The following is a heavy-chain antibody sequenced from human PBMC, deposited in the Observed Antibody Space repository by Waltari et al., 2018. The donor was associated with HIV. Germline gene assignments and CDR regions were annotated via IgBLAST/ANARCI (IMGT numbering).Heavy chain of an antibody. CDR3: ARFVGSSWVHGMDV. Sequence: QVQLQESGPGLVQPSETLSLTCTASGGSISSSHWSWIRQPAGKGLEWIGRIYTSGSTNYNPSLKSRVTMSVDTSKNQFSLKLSSVTAADTAVYYCARFVGSSWVHGMDVWGQGTTVTVSS. CDR2: IYTSGST. D-gene: IGHD6-13*01. V-gene: IGHV4-4*07. CDR1: GGSISSSH. J-gene: IGHJ6*02.